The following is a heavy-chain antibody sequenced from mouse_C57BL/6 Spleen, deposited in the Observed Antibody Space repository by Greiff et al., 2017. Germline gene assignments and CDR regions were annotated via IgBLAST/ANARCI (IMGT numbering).Heavy chain of an antibody. D-gene: IGHD2-5*01. CDR3: ARVSNGYFDV. CDR2: ISYDGSN. CDR1: GYSITSGYY. V-gene: IGHV3-6*01. Sequence: EVQLQESGPGLVKPSQSLSLTCSVTGYSITSGYYWNWIRQFPGNKLEWMGYISYDGSNNYNPSLKNRISITRDTSKNQFFLKLNSVTTEDTATYYCARVSNGYFDVWGTGTTVTVSS. J-gene: IGHJ1*03.